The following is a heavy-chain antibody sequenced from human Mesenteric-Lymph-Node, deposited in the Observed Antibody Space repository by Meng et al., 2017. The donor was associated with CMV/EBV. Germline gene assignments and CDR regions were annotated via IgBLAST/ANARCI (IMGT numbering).Heavy chain of an antibody. CDR1: RFTFSSYE. CDR3: AKGPLADIWGSYRSSFDY. Sequence: GGSLRLSCAASRFTFSSYEMNWVRQAPGKGLEWVSVISGSGGTAYYADSVQGRFTISRDNSKNTLYLQMNSLRVEDTAVYYCAKGPLADIWGSYRSSFDYWGQGTLVTVSS. CDR2: ISGSGGTA. D-gene: IGHD3-16*02. J-gene: IGHJ4*02. V-gene: IGHV3-23*01.